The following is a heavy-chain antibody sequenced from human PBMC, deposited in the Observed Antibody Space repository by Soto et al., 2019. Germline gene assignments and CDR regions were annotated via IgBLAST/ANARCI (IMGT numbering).Heavy chain of an antibody. CDR1: GYIFRNYA. J-gene: IGHJ4*02. D-gene: IGHD3-10*01. Sequence: ASVKVSCKTSGYIFRNYAISWVRQAPGQGLEWMGWISVSNDNTDSAHALRGRLAMTTDTSTSTAYLELTSLMSNDTAVYSCERSSPSLDYWGQGSLVTVSS. CDR3: ERSSPSLDY. CDR2: ISVSNDNT. V-gene: IGHV1-18*04.